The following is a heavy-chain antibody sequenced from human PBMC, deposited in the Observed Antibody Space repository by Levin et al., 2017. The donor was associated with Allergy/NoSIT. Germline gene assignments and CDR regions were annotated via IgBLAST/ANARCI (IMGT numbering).Heavy chain of an antibody. CDR3: ARTLGGYSSSWYDY. V-gene: IGHV4-39*01. CDR2: IYYSGST. D-gene: IGHD6-13*01. J-gene: IGHJ4*02. CDR1: GGSISSSSYY. Sequence: SETLSLTCTVSGGSISSSSYYWGWIRQPPGKGLEWIGSIYYSGSTYYNPSLKSRVTISVDTSKNQFSLKLSSVTAADTAVYYCARTLGGYSSSWYDYWGQGTLVTVSS.